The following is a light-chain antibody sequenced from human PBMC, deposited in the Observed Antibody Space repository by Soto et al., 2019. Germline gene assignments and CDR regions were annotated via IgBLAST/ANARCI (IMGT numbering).Light chain of an antibody. CDR3: QQYKNWPPIT. J-gene: IGKJ5*01. Sequence: EIVLTQSPGTLSLSPGERATLSCRASQSVGSDLAWYQQKRGQAPRLLIYGASTRATGIPARFSGSASGTEFTLTISGLQSEDFAVYYCQQYKNWPPITSGQGTRLEI. CDR2: GAS. CDR1: QSVGSD. V-gene: IGKV3-15*01.